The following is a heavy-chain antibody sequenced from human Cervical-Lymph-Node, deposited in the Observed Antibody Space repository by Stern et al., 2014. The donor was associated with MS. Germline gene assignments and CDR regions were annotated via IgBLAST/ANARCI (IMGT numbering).Heavy chain of an antibody. D-gene: IGHD6-13*01. V-gene: IGHV1-69*01. Sequence: VQLVESGAEVKKPESSVKVSCKASGGSFSSLDINWVRQAPGQGLEWLGGISPLFGVANYAQNCQGRVTFTADESTSTAYMELSSLRSEDTAVYYCARHQGGIAANWGQGTLVTVSS. CDR2: ISPLFGVA. CDR3: ARHQGGIAAN. J-gene: IGHJ4*02. CDR1: GGSFSSLD.